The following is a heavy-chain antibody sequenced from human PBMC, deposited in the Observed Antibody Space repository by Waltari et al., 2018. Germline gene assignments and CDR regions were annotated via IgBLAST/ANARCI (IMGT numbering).Heavy chain of an antibody. CDR2: IWADGSNK. CDR1: GFTFSTFA. CDR3: AKDFPHWAIDY. J-gene: IGHJ4*02. D-gene: IGHD3-16*01. Sequence: QVELVESGGGVVQPGGSLRLSCAASGFTFSTFAMPWVRQAPGKGLEWVAFIWADGSNKYYADSVKGRFTMSRDNSKNTLYLEMNSLRVEDTAVYHCAKDFPHWAIDYWGQGTLVTVSS. V-gene: IGHV3-30*02.